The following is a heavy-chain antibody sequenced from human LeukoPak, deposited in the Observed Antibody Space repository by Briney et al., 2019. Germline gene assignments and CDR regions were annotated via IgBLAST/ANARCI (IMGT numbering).Heavy chain of an antibody. CDR2: ISGSGGST. CDR1: GFTFSNYA. CDR3: ASRNYYDSSGYYFYYFDY. Sequence: GGSLRLSCAASGFTFSNYAMSWVRQAPGKGLEWVSGISGSGGSTYYADSVKGRFTISRDNSKNTLFLLMNSLRAEDTAVYYCASRNYYDSSGYYFYYFDYWGQGTLVTVSS. V-gene: IGHV3-23*01. J-gene: IGHJ4*02. D-gene: IGHD3-22*01.